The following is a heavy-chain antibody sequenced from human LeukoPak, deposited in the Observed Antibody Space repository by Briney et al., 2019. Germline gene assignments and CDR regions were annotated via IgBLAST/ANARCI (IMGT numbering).Heavy chain of an antibody. J-gene: IGHJ5*02. D-gene: IGHD2-15*01. Sequence: ASVKVSCKASGYXFTSYGMSWVRRAPGQGLEWMGWISAYNGNTKYAQKVLGRVTMTTDTSTSTAYMELRSLRSDDTAVYYCARGGLVVVVAATPSTTPGLLHWLDPWGQGTLVSVSS. V-gene: IGHV1-18*01. CDR2: ISAYNGNT. CDR1: GYXFTSYG. CDR3: ARGGLVVVVAATPSTTPGLLHWLDP.